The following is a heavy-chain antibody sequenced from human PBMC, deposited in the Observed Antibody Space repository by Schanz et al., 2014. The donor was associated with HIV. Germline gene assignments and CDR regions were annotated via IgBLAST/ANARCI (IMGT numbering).Heavy chain of an antibody. V-gene: IGHV1-2*02. CDR3: ARNEFRLLPFDF. CDR1: GYTFTNYY. Sequence: QVHLVQPGAEVRRPGASVKVSCMASGYTFTNYYIHWVRQAPGQGPEWMGWIDCSNGDTYYKKNFRGRVTMTRDTPITTVFMELSGLRSDDTAVYFCARNEFRLLPFDFWGQGTLVTVSS. J-gene: IGHJ4*02. CDR2: IDCSNGDT. D-gene: IGHD2-21*02.